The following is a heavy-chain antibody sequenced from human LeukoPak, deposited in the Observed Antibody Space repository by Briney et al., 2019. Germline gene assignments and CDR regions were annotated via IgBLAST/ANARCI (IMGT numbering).Heavy chain of an antibody. V-gene: IGHV3-33*08. D-gene: IGHD6-13*01. CDR3: ARDTSSPT. J-gene: IGHJ3*01. CDR1: GGSISSGG. Sequence: LSLTCTVSGGSISSGGYHWSWVRQPPGKGLEWVASIWYDGSNKYYADSVKGRFTISRDSSKNTLYLQMNSLRAEDTAVYYCARDTSSPTWGQGAMVTVSS. CDR2: IWYDGSNK.